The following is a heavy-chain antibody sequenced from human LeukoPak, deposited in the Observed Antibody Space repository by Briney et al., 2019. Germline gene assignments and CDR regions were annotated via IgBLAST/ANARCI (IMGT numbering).Heavy chain of an antibody. J-gene: IGHJ6*02. CDR3: TTAPSGVDV. V-gene: IGHV3-15*01. Sequence: GGSLRLSCAASGLTFSNAWMSWVRQPPAKGLEWVGRIKSKTNGGTTDYAAPAGGRFTISRDDSKSTLYLQMNGLKTEDTAIYYCTTAPSGVDVWGQGTTVTVSS. CDR1: GLTFSNAW. CDR2: IKSKTNGGTT.